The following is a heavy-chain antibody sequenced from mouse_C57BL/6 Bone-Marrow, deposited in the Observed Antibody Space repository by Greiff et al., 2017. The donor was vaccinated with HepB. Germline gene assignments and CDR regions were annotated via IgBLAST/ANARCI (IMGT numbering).Heavy chain of an antibody. V-gene: IGHV10-1*01. Sequence: EVQLQESGGGLVQPKGSLKLSCAASGFSFNTYAMNWVRQAPGKGLEWVARIRSKSNNYATYYADSVKDRFTISRDDSESMLYLQMNNLKTEDTAMYYCVRHGDLYYEFAYWGQGTLVTVSA. CDR1: GFSFNTYA. D-gene: IGHD2-4*01. CDR2: IRSKSNNYAT. CDR3: VRHGDLYYEFAY. J-gene: IGHJ3*01.